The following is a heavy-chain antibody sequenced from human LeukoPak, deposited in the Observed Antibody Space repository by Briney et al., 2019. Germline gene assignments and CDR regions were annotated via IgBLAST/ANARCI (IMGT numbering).Heavy chain of an antibody. D-gene: IGHD5-24*01. V-gene: IGHV4-61*02. CDR1: GGSISSGSYY. CDR3: ARYGSATIARFDY. CDR2: IYTSGST. Sequence: SQTLSLTCTVSGGSISSGSYYWSWIRQPAGKGLEWIGRIYTSGSTDYNPSLKSRVTISVDTSKNQFSLKLSSVTAADTAMYYCARYGSATIARFDYWGQGTLVTVSS. J-gene: IGHJ4*02.